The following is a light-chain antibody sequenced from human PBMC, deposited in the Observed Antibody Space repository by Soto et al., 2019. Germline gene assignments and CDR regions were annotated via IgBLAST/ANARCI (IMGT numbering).Light chain of an antibody. V-gene: IGLV2-14*01. CDR1: SSDGGAYNY. Sequence: QSALTQPASVSGSPGQSITISCTGTSSDGGAYNYVSWYQQHPGKAPKLMIYEVSNRPSGVSNRFSGAKSGNTASLTISGLQAEDEADYYCSSYTSSSTLYVFGTGTKVTVL. CDR3: SSYTSSSTLYV. J-gene: IGLJ1*01. CDR2: EVS.